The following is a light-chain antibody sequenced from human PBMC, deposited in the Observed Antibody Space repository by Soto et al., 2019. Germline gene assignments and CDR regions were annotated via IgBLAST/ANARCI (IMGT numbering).Light chain of an antibody. J-gene: IGKJ4*01. CDR3: QQYDNYKPLT. CDR2: DAS. CDR1: QSVSSW. Sequence: DIQMTQSPSTLSASVGARVPITCRASQSVSSWLAWYQQKPGKAPNLLIFDASSLESGTPSRFSGRRSGTQFTLTINGLQPDDFATYYCQQYDNYKPLTFGGGTKVDI. V-gene: IGKV1-5*01.